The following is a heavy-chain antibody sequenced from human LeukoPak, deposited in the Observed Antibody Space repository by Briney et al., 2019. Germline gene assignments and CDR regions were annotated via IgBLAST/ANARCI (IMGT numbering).Heavy chain of an antibody. Sequence: TASETLSLTCTVSGGSISSYYWSWIRQPPGKGLEWIGYIYYSGSTNYNPSLKSRVTISVDTSKNQFSLKLSSVTAADTAVYYCARHGLDLGYCSSTSCYTYYYGMDVWGQGTTVTVSS. CDR2: IYYSGST. D-gene: IGHD2-2*01. J-gene: IGHJ6*02. V-gene: IGHV4-59*08. CDR3: ARHGLDLGYCSSTSCYTYYYGMDV. CDR1: GGSISSYY.